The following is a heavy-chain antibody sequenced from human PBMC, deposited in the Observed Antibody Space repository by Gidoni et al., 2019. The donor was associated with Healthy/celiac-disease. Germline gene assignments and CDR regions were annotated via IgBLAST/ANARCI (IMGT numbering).Heavy chain of an antibody. CDR1: GGSISLYY. CDR3: ARPTVQNAFDI. CDR2: ISYSGST. D-gene: IGHD4-17*01. Sequence: QVQLQESGPGLVKPSETLSLTCTASGGSISLYYWRWIRQPPGKGMEWIGYISYSGSTNYNPSLKSRVTISVDTSKNQFSLKLSSVTAADTAVYYCARPTVQNAFDIWGQGTMVTVSS. V-gene: IGHV4-59*01. J-gene: IGHJ3*02.